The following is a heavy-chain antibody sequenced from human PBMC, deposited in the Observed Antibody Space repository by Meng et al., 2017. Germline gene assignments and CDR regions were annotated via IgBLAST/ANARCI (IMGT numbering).Heavy chain of an antibody. Sequence: GGSLRLSCAASGFTFDDYAMHWVRQAPGKGLEWVSLISWDGGSTYYADSVKGRFTISRDNSKNSPYLQMNSLRAEDTALYYCAKDGYGDYYGMDVWGQGTTVTVSS. V-gene: IGHV3-43D*03. CDR2: ISWDGGST. D-gene: IGHD4-17*01. J-gene: IGHJ6*02. CDR1: GFTFDDYA. CDR3: AKDGYGDYYGMDV.